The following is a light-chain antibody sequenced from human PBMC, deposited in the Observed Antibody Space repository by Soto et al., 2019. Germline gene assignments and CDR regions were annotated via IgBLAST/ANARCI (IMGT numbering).Light chain of an antibody. CDR1: SSDVGGYNY. CDR2: DVI. Sequence: QSALTQPRSVSGSPGQSVTISCTGTSSDVGGYNYVSWYQQHPGKAPKLMIYDVIKRPSGVPDRFSGSKSGNTASLTISGLQAEDEADYYYCSYAGSYTFDVVFGGGTKLTVL. J-gene: IGLJ2*01. CDR3: CSYAGSYTFDVV. V-gene: IGLV2-11*01.